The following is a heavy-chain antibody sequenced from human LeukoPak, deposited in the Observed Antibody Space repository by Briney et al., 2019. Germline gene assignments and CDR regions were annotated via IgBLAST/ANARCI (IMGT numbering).Heavy chain of an antibody. CDR2: IKQDGSEK. V-gene: IGHV3-7*01. CDR3: ARVEQLWVPGYFYYYYYMDV. Sequence: PGGSLRLSCAASGFTFSSYWMSWVRQAPGKGLEWAANIKQDGSEKYYVDSVKGRFTISRDNAKNSLYLQMNSLRAEDAAVYYCARVEQLWVPGYFYYYYYMDVWGKGTTVTVSS. D-gene: IGHD5-18*01. CDR1: GFTFSSYW. J-gene: IGHJ6*03.